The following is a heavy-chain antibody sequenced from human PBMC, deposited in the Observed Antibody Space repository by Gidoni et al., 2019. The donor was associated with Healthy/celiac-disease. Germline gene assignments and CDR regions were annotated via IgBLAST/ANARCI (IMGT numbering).Heavy chain of an antibody. V-gene: IGHV5-10-1*03. CDR1: GYSFTSYW. J-gene: IGHJ5*02. Sequence: EVQLVQSGAEVKKPGESLRISCKGSGYSFTSYWISWVRQMPGKGLEWMGRIAPSNSYTNYSPSFQGHVTISADKSISTAYLQWSSLKASDTAMYDCARDGGRGNWFDPWGQGTLVTVSS. D-gene: IGHD2-15*01. CDR3: ARDGGRGNWFDP. CDR2: IAPSNSYT.